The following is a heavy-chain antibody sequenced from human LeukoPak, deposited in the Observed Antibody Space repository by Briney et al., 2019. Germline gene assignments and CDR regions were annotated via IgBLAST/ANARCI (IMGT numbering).Heavy chain of an antibody. CDR1: AFTSSGYA. D-gene: IGHD3-10*01. CDR3: AKIPNNYYGSGSPYCFDY. Sequence: GGSLRLSCPPSAFTSSGYAMSWVRQTPEKLREWVSATIGSGGSTYYEDSVKGRFTISRDNYKNPLYLQMNSLRAEDTAVYYCAKIPNNYYGSGSPYCFDYWGRGTLVTVPS. V-gene: IGHV3-23*01. J-gene: IGHJ4*02. CDR2: TIGSGGST.